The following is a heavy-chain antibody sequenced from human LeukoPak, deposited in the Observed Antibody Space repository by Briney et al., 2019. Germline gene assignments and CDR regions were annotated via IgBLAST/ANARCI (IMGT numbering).Heavy chain of an antibody. CDR1: GDTVSSTNAA. D-gene: IGHD3-10*01. CDR2: TYYRSKWYN. J-gene: IGHJ6*02. CDR3: TRQAYYYISGTYYSSLDV. Sequence: SQTLSLTCAISGDTVSSTNAAWTWFRQSPSRGLEWLGRTYYRSKWYNEYAVSVKSRISLNPDTSKNQFSLQLNSVTPQDTAVYYCTRQAYYYISGTYYSSLDVWGQGTTVTVSS. V-gene: IGHV6-1*01.